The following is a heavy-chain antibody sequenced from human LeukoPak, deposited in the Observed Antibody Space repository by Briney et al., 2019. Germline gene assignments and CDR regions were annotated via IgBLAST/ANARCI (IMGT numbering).Heavy chain of an antibody. D-gene: IGHD3-10*01. CDR3: ARAGYYGSGSYVSFDY. V-gene: IGHV4-34*01. CDR1: GGSFSGYY. CDR2: INHSGST. J-gene: IGHJ4*02. Sequence: SETLSLTCAVYGGSFSGYYWSWIRQPPGKGLEWIGEINHSGSTNYNPSLKSRVTISVDTSKNQFSLKLSSVTAADTAVYYCARAGYYGSGSYVSFDYWGQGTLVTVSS.